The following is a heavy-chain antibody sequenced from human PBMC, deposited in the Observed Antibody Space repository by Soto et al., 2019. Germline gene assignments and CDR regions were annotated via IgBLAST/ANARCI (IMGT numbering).Heavy chain of an antibody. CDR1: GFTFTSSA. CDR3: AAGXRFLEWYSPYYYYGMDV. J-gene: IGHJ6*02. V-gene: IGHV1-58*01. CDR2: IVVGSGNT. Sequence: SVKVSCKASGFTFTSSAVQWVRQARGQRLEWIGWIVVGSGNTNYAQKFQERVTITRDMSTSTAYMELSSLRSEDTAVYYCAAGXRFLEWYSPYYYYGMDVWGLGTTVTVSS. D-gene: IGHD3-3*01.